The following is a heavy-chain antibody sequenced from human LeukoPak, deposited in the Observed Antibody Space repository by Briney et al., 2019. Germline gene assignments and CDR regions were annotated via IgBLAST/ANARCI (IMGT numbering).Heavy chain of an antibody. Sequence: SGGSLRLSCAASGFTFSSYAMHWVRQAPGKGLEWVAVISYDGSNKYYADSVKGRFTISRDNSKNTLYLQMNSLRAEDTAVYYCARDLSGWPGIAAAGVLYYWGQGTLVTVSS. CDR1: GFTFSSYA. CDR3: ARDLSGWPGIAAAGVLYY. J-gene: IGHJ4*02. V-gene: IGHV3-30-3*01. CDR2: ISYDGSNK. D-gene: IGHD6-13*01.